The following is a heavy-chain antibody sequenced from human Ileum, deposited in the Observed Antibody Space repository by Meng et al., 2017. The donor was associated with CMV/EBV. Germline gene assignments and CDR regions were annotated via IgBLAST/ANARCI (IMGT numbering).Heavy chain of an antibody. J-gene: IGHJ4*02. CDR1: GYTFTGYY. CDR2: VDPKSGDT. CDR3: VRLVWSLRRIDY. Sequence: ASVKVSCKPSGYTFTGYYMHWVRQAPGQGPEWMGCVDPKSGDTNYAQKFQSRVTMTTDTSISTAYMELSSLRSDDTAIYYCVRLVWSLRRIDYWGQGTLVTVSS. V-gene: IGHV1-2*02. D-gene: IGHD1-26*01.